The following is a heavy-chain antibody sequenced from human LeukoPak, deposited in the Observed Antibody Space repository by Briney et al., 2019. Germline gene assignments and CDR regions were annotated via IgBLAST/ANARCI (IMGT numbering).Heavy chain of an antibody. CDR1: GFTFSSYG. V-gene: IGHV3-30*02. CDR3: AKDSYIVVVPAAPFDP. Sequence: PGGSLRLSCAASGFTFSSYGMHWVRQAPGKGQEWVAFIRYDGSNKYYADSVKGRFTISRDNSKNTLYLQMNSLRAEDTAVYYCAKDSYIVVVPAAPFDPWGQGTLVTVSS. J-gene: IGHJ5*02. CDR2: IRYDGSNK. D-gene: IGHD2-2*01.